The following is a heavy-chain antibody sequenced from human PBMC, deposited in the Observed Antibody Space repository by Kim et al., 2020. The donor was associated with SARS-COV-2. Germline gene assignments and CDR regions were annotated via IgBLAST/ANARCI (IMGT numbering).Heavy chain of an antibody. V-gene: IGHV3-21*01. CDR1: GFTFSSYS. D-gene: IGHD4-4*01. J-gene: IGHJ6*03. CDR2: ISSSSSYI. CDR3: ARAYSSLIYYYYYMDV. Sequence: GGSLRLSCAASGFTFSSYSMNWVRQAPGKGLEWVSSISSSSSYIYYADSVKGRFTISRDNAKNSLYLQMNSLRAEDTAVYYCARAYSSLIYYYYYMDVWGKGTTVTVSS.